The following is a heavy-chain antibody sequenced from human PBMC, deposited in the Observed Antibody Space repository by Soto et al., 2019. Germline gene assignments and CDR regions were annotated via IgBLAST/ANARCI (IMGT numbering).Heavy chain of an antibody. CDR1: GGTFSSYA. CDR3: ARGVVVVVAAAAPSYYYYGLGV. D-gene: IGHD2-15*01. V-gene: IGHV1-69*13. CDR2: IIPIFGTA. J-gene: IGHJ6*04. Sequence: ASVKVSCKASGGTFSSYAISWVRQAPGQGLEWMGGIIPIFGTANYAQKFQGRVTITADESTSTAYMELSSLRSEDTAVYYCARGVVVVVAAAAPSYYYYGLGVWHKRTTGTVAS.